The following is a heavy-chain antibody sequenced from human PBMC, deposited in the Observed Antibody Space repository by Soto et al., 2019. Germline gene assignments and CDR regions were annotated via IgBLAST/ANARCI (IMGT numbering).Heavy chain of an antibody. CDR2: IYPSDSDT. CDR1: GYNFAGYW. V-gene: IGHV5-51*01. Sequence: RGESLNISCKGSGYNFAGYWIAWVRQMPGKGLELMGIIYPSDSDTRYRPSFQGQVTISADKSISSAYLQWSSLRASDTAMYYCARGGVSTRTFDYWGHGTPVTVSS. CDR3: ARGGVSTRTFDY. J-gene: IGHJ4*01. D-gene: IGHD3-3*01.